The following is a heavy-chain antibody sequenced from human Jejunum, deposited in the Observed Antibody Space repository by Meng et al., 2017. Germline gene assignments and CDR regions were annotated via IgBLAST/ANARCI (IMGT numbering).Heavy chain of an antibody. Sequence: QVQLQESGPGLVKPSQTLARTGTVSGGSISSDGYYWSWLRQPPGKGLEWIGYIHYIGSAFYHPALKSRATVSVDTSKNQFSLELKSVTAADTALYYCARERWEDYESRGFDSWGQGTLVTVSS. D-gene: IGHD3-22*01. CDR3: ARERWEDYESRGFDS. CDR2: IHYIGSA. V-gene: IGHV4-30-4*01. CDR1: GGSISSDGYY. J-gene: IGHJ4*02.